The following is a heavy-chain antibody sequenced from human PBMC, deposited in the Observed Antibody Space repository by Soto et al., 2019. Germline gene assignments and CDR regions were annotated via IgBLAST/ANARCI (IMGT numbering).Heavy chain of an antibody. J-gene: IGHJ5*02. D-gene: IGHD2-15*01. CDR1: GGSISSNS. Sequence: ASETLSLTCTVSGGSISSNSWSWIRQPPGKGLEWIGYIYYSGTTNYNPSLKSRVTISVDTSKNQFSLKLSSVTAADTAVYYCARETSRYCSGGSCYSGYNWFDPWGQGTLVTVSS. V-gene: IGHV4-59*01. CDR2: IYYSGTT. CDR3: ARETSRYCSGGSCYSGYNWFDP.